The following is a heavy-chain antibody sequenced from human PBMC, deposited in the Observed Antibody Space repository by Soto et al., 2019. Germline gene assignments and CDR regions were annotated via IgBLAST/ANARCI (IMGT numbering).Heavy chain of an antibody. D-gene: IGHD3-22*01. CDR1: GYTFTSYA. Sequence: ASVKVSCKASGYTFTSYAMHWVRQAPGQRLEWMGWINAGNGNTKYSQKFQGRVTITRDTSASTAYMELSSLRSEDTAVYYCARSRDSSGYYPVYFDYWGQGTLVTVSS. CDR2: INAGNGNT. J-gene: IGHJ4*02. CDR3: ARSRDSSGYYPVYFDY. V-gene: IGHV1-3*01.